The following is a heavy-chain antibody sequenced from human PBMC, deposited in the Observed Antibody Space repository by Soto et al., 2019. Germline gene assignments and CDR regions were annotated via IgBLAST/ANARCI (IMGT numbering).Heavy chain of an antibody. J-gene: IGHJ5*02. D-gene: IGHD6-6*01. CDR3: ARDGTSSIAARNWFDP. V-gene: IGHV3-33*01. CDR1: GFTFSTYG. Sequence: PGGSLRLSCAASGFTFSTYGMHWVRQAPGKGLKWVAAIWYDGRDQYYADSVKGRFTISRDNAKNSLYLQMNSLRAEDTAVYYCARDGTSSIAARNWFDPWGQGT. CDR2: IWYDGRDQ.